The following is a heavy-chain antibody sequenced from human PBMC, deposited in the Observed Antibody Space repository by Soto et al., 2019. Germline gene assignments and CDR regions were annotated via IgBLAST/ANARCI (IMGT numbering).Heavy chain of an antibody. CDR1: GFTFSSYS. V-gene: IGHV3-48*02. CDR3: ARESAVQLWLRVTLNFDD. D-gene: IGHD5-18*01. CDR2: ISSSSSTI. J-gene: IGHJ4*02. Sequence: LRLSCAASGFTFSSYSMNWVRQAPGKGLEWVSYISSSSSTIYYADSVKGRFTISRDNAKNSLYLQMNSLRDEDTAVYYCARESAVQLWLRVTLNFDDWGQGTLVTVSS.